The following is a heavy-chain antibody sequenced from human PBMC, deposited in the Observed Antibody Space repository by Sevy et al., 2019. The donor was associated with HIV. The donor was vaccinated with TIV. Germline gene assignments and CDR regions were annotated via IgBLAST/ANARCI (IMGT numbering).Heavy chain of an antibody. J-gene: IGHJ4*02. CDR1: GFTFSNYF. CDR3: ARGDYYGSLYYFDY. D-gene: IGHD3-10*01. CDR2: ISSGSSYI. V-gene: IGHV3-21*01. Sequence: GGSLRLSCAASGFTFSNYFINWVRQAPGKGLEWVSSISSGSSYIFYADSVKGRFTISRDKAKNWLYLDMNSLRAEDTAVYYCARGDYYGSLYYFDYWGPGTLVTVSS.